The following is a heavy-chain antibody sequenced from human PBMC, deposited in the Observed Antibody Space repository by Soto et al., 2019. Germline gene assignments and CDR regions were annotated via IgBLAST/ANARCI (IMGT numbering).Heavy chain of an antibody. Sequence: ASVKVSCKASGYTFTSYAMHWVRQAPGQRLEWMGWINAGNGNTKYSQKFQGRVTITRDTSASTAYMELSSLRSEDTAVYYCARLSIAGADHFAYGGQEPLVTVPS. CDR1: GYTFTSYA. CDR3: ARLSIAGADHFAY. CDR2: INAGNGNT. J-gene: IGHJ4*02. V-gene: IGHV1-3*01. D-gene: IGHD6-19*01.